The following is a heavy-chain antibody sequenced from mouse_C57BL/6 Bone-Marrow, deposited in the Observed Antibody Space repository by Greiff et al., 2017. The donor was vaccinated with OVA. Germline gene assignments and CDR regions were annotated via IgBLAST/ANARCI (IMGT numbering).Heavy chain of an antibody. D-gene: IGHD2-3*01. CDR2: IWWDDDK. V-gene: IGHV8-8*01. Sequence: QVTLKECGPGILQPSQTLSLTCSFSGFSLSTFGMGVGWIRQPSGKGLEWLAHIWWDDDKYYNPALKSRLTISKDTSKNQVFLKIANVDTADTATYYCARIVIYDGPPWFAYWGQGTLVTVSA. CDR1: GFSLSTFGMG. CDR3: ARIVIYDGPPWFAY. J-gene: IGHJ3*01.